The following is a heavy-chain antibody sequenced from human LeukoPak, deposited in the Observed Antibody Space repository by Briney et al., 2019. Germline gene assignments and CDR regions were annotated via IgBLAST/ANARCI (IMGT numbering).Heavy chain of an antibody. Sequence: GASVKVSCKASGYTFTGYYMHWVRQAPGKGLEWMGGFDPEDGETIYAQKFQGRVTMTEDTSTDTAYMELSSLRSEDTAVYYCAAGYSGSYPDAFDIWGQGTMVTVSS. D-gene: IGHD1-26*01. CDR2: FDPEDGET. CDR1: GYTFTGYY. V-gene: IGHV1-24*01. CDR3: AAGYSGSYPDAFDI. J-gene: IGHJ3*02.